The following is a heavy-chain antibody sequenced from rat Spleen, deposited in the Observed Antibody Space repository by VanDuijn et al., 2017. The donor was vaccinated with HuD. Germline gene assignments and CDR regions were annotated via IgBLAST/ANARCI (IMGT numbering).Heavy chain of an antibody. D-gene: IGHD1-11*01. CDR1: GFSLTSYH. CDR2: IWGDGST. V-gene: IGHV2-32*01. CDR3: AREDYDYVMDA. J-gene: IGHJ4*01. Sequence: QVQLKESGPGLVKPSETLSLTCTVSGFSLTSYHVSWVRQPPGKGLEWMGVIWGDGSTAYNSALKSRLSIRRDTSKSQVVLKMNSLQTEDTATDYWAREDYDYVMDAWGQGASVTVSS.